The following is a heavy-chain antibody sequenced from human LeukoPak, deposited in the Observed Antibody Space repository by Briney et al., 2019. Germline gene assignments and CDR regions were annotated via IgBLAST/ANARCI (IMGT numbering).Heavy chain of an antibody. CDR1: GYTFTSYG. D-gene: IGHD3-10*01. Sequence: GASVKVSCKASGYTFTSYGISWVRQAPGQGLEWMGWISAYNGNTNYAQKLQGRVTMTTDTSTSTAYMELRSLRSDDTAVYYCAGGYYGSGSYSPFDYWGQGTLVTVS. CDR2: ISAYNGNT. J-gene: IGHJ4*02. V-gene: IGHV1-18*01. CDR3: AGGYYGSGSYSPFDY.